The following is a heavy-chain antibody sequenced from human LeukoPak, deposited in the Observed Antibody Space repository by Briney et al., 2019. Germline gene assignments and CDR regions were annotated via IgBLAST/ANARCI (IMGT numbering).Heavy chain of an antibody. CDR3: AREAPLEYSSSEGWFDP. J-gene: IGHJ5*02. CDR1: GFTFSDYY. V-gene: IGHV3-20*01. Sequence: GGSLRLSCAASGFTFSDYYMSWVRQAPGKGLEWVSGINWNGGSTGYADSVKGRFTISRDNAKNSLYLQMNSLRAEDTALYHCAREAPLEYSSSEGWFDPWGQGTLVTVSS. CDR2: INWNGGST. D-gene: IGHD6-13*01.